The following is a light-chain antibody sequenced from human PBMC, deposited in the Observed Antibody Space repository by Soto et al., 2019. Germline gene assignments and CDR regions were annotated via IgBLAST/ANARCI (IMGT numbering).Light chain of an antibody. Sequence: IVLTQSLGTLSLSPGERATLSCGASQSVTNNFLAWYQQKPGQAPRLLIYGASSRATGVPDRFSGSGSGTDFTLTISRLEPGDFAVYYCQQYGTPLFTFGPGTKVDIK. V-gene: IGKV3-20*01. J-gene: IGKJ3*01. CDR3: QQYGTPLFT. CDR1: QSVTNNF. CDR2: GAS.